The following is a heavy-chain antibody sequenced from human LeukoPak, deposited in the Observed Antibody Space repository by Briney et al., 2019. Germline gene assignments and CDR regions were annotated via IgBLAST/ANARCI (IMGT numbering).Heavy chain of an antibody. V-gene: IGHV4-59*01. J-gene: IGHJ6*02. CDR2: IYYSGST. CDR3: ARDGTRVRYCSGGSCYSDYYYGMDV. Sequence: SETLSLTCIVSGGSISSYFWSWIRPPPARGLAGIGYIYYSGSTNYNPSLKSRVTISVDTSKNQFSLKLSSVTAADTAVYYCARDGTRVRYCSGGSCYSDYYYGMDVWGQGTTVTVSS. D-gene: IGHD2-15*01. CDR1: GGSISSYF.